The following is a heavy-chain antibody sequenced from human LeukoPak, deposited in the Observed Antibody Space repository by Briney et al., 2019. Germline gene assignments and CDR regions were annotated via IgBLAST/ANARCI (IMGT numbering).Heavy chain of an antibody. CDR3: ARVDIAARVPDY. D-gene: IGHD6-6*01. CDR2: INPNSGGT. Sequence: ASVKVSCKASGYTFTGYYMHWVRQAPGQGLEWMGWINPNSGGTNYAQKFQGRVTMTRDTSISTAYMELSRLRSDDTAVYYCARVDIAARVPDYWGQGPLVTVSS. J-gene: IGHJ4*02. CDR1: GYTFTGYY. V-gene: IGHV1-2*02.